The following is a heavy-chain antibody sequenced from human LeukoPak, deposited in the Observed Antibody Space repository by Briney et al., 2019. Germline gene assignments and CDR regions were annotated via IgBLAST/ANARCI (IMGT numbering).Heavy chain of an antibody. CDR2: IYHSGST. CDR1: GGSISSNY. V-gene: IGHV4-59*01. CDR3: ARGTQYSSSWYYFDY. Sequence: PSETLSLTCTVSGGSISSNYWTWIRQPPGKGLEWIGYIYHSGSTYYSPSLTSRVTISVDTSKNQFSLKLSSVTAADTAVYYCARGTQYSSSWYYFDYWGQGILVTVSS. D-gene: IGHD6-13*01. J-gene: IGHJ4*02.